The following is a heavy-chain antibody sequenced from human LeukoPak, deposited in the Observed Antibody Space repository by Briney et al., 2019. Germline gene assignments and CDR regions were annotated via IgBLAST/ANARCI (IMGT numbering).Heavy chain of an antibody. V-gene: IGHV5-51*01. CDR3: ARLPNYYDSSGYYYAAFDI. Sequence: SGESLKISCKGSGYSFTSYWIGWVRQMPGKGVEGVGIIYPGDSDTRYSPSFQGQVTISADKSLSTAYLQWSSLKASDTAMYYCARLPNYYDSSGYYYAAFDIWGQGTMVTVSS. D-gene: IGHD3-22*01. CDR2: IYPGDSDT. CDR1: GYSFTSYW. J-gene: IGHJ3*02.